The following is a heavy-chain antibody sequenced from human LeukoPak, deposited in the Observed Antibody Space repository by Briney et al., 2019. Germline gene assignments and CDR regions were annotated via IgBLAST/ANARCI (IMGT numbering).Heavy chain of an antibody. Sequence: ASVKVSCKASGYTFTAYYMHWVRQAPGQGLEWMGWINPNSGGTNYAQKFQGRVTMTRDTSISTAYMELSRLRSDDTAVYYCAMAEYYYGSGSYPRPNWFDPWGQGTLVTVSS. CDR2: INPNSGGT. J-gene: IGHJ5*02. D-gene: IGHD3-10*01. CDR1: GYTFTAYY. CDR3: AMAEYYYGSGSYPRPNWFDP. V-gene: IGHV1-2*02.